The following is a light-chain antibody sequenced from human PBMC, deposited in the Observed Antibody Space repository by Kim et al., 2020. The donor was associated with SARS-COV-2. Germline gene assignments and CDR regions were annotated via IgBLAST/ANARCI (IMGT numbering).Light chain of an antibody. J-gene: IGKJ5*01. CDR3: QQFGGSPPIT. CDR1: ESVESSK. Sequence: PGETVTFSCRASESVESSKLAWYQQKPGQAPRLLIFGASSRATGIPDRFSGSGSGTDFTLTISRLEPEDFAVYYCQQFGGSPPITFGQGTRLEIK. V-gene: IGKV3-20*01. CDR2: GAS.